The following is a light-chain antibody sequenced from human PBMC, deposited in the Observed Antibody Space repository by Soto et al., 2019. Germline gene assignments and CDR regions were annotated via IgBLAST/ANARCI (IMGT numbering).Light chain of an antibody. Sequence: QSVLTQPPSASGSPGQSVTISCTGTSSDVGGYNYVSWYQQHPGKAPKLMIYEVSKRPSGVSDRFSGSKSGNTASLTVSGLQADDEADSYCSSYAGRKVFGTGTKVTVL. V-gene: IGLV2-8*01. CDR2: EVS. CDR1: SSDVGGYNY. J-gene: IGLJ1*01. CDR3: SSYAGRKV.